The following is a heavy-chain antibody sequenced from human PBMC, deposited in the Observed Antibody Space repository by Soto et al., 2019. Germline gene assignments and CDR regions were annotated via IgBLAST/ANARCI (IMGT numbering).Heavy chain of an antibody. CDR1: GFTFSSYA. CDR2: ISGSGDST. J-gene: IGHJ4*02. D-gene: IGHD1-26*01. Sequence: EVQLLESGGGLVQPGGSLRLSCAASGFTFSSYAMRWVRQAPGKGLEWVSAISGSGDSTYYADSVKGRFTISRDNSKNTVYLHMNSLRGEDTAVYYCARRGSGSYYDYWGQGTLVTVSS. V-gene: IGHV3-23*01. CDR3: ARRGSGSYYDY.